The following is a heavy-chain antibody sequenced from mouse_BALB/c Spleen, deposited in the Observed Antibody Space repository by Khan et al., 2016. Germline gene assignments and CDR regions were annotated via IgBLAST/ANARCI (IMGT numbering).Heavy chain of an antibody. Sequence: QIQLVQSGPELKKPGETVKISCKASGYTFTDYSMHWVKQAPGKGLKGMGWINTETGEPTYADAFKGQFAFSLETSASTAYLQINNLKNEDTATAVGARGGNWDVDDWGQGTTLTVSS. CDR3: ARGGNWDVDD. CDR2: INTETGEP. V-gene: IGHV9-2-1*01. D-gene: IGHD4-1*01. J-gene: IGHJ2*01. CDR1: GYTFTDYS.